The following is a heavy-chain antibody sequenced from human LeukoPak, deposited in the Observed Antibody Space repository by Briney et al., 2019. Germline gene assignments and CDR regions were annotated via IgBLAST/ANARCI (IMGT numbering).Heavy chain of an antibody. CDR3: ARDFSGYDYNFDY. D-gene: IGHD5-12*01. CDR1: GFTFSTYT. J-gene: IGHJ4*02. CDR2: ISSSSSYM. V-gene: IGHV3-21*01. Sequence: GGSLRLSCATSGFTFSTYTMNWVRQAPGKGVEWVSFISSSSSYMYYADSVKGRFTISRDNTKKSLYLQMNSLRAEDTAVYYCARDFSGYDYNFDYWGQGTLVTVSS.